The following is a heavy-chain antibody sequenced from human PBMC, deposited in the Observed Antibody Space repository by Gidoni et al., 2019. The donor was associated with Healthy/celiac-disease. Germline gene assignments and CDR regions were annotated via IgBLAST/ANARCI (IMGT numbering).Heavy chain of an antibody. CDR1: GGSISSSSYY. CDR3: AINSWFRWGYFDY. D-gene: IGHD6-13*01. V-gene: IGHV4-39*01. Sequence: QLQLQESGPGLVKPSETLSLTCTVSGGSISSSSYYWGWIRQPPGKGLEWIGSIYYSGSTYYNPSLKSRVTISVDTSKNQFSLKLSSVTAADTAVYYCAINSWFRWGYFDYWGQGTLVTVSS. CDR2: IYYSGST. J-gene: IGHJ4*02.